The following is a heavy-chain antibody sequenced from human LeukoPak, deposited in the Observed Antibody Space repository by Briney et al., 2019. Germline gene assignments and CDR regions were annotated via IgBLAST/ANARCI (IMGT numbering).Heavy chain of an antibody. CDR1: GGTFSSYA. CDR2: IIPIFGTA. J-gene: IGHJ4*02. D-gene: IGHD5-18*01. V-gene: IGHV1-69*13. Sequence: EASVKVSCKASGGTFSSYAISWVRQAPGQGLEWMGGIIPIFGTANYAQKFQGRVTITADESTSTAYMELSSLRSEDTAVYYCARDNQYSYGPGPFDYWDQGTLVTVSS. CDR3: ARDNQYSYGPGPFDY.